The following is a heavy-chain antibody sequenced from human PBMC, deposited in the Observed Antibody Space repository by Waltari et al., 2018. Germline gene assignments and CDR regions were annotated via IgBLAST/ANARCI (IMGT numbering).Heavy chain of an antibody. CDR3: AREMNPRAPYFDL. V-gene: IGHV4-31*03. Sequence: QVQLQESGPGLVRPSQTLSLTCTVSGGSIRRGSYYWRWIRQHPGKGLEWIGYSHHSGGTRYNPSLVSRVSIGVDTSKNQFSLQVSSVTAADTAVYYCAREMNPRAPYFDLWGQGALVTVSS. CDR2: SHHSGGT. CDR1: GGSIRRGSYY. J-gene: IGHJ4*02.